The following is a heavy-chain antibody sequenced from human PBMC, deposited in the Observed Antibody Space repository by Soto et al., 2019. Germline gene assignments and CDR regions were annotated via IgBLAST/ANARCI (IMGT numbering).Heavy chain of an antibody. CDR1: GGSISSGDYY. J-gene: IGHJ5*02. CDR3: ARRNRYCSGGSCYFINNWFDP. D-gene: IGHD2-15*01. CDR2: IYYSGST. V-gene: IGHV4-30-4*01. Sequence: SETLSLTCTVSGGSISSGDYYWSWIRQPPGKGLEWIGYIYYSGSTYYNPSLKSRVTISVDTSKNQFSLKLSSVTAADTAVYYCARRNRYCSGGSCYFINNWFDPWGQGTLVTVSS.